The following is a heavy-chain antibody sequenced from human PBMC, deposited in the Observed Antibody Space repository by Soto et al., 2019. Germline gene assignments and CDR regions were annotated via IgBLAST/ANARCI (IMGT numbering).Heavy chain of an antibody. CDR3: ATLTKYDILTGFYPC. V-gene: IGHV3-66*01. Sequence: HPGGSLRLSCAASGVTVNSNYMSWVRQAPGKGLEWVSVIYSDGSTYYADSVKGRFIISRDNSNNTLYFQMNSLRAEDTAVYYCATLTKYDILTGFYPCWGQGTLVTVSS. J-gene: IGHJ4*02. CDR2: IYSDGST. D-gene: IGHD3-9*01. CDR1: GVTVNSNY.